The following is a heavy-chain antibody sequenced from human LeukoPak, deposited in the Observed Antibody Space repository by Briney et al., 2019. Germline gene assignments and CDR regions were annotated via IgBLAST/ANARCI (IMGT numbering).Heavy chain of an antibody. V-gene: IGHV3-48*03. J-gene: IGHJ4*02. CDR2: ISNSGSTK. CDR1: GFTFSSYE. CDR3: AAVIDY. Sequence: GGSLRLSCAASGFTFSSYEMNWIRQAPGKGLEWIPYISNSGSTKYYADSVKGRFTISRDNAKNSVFLQMNSLRAEDTAVYYCAAVIDYWGQGTLVTVSS.